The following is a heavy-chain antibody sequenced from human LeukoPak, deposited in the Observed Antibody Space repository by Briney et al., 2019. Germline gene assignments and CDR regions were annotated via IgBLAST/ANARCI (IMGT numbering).Heavy chain of an antibody. CDR3: AIRTYYDTLTGYNYWFFDL. CDR2: IYYTGST. Sequence: SETLSLTCTVSGVSLSDYYWSWVRQPPGKGLEWIGYIYYTGSTDYNPSLKSRGTMSLDTSENQFSLDLRSVTATYTAVYYCAIRTYYDTLTGYNYWFFDLWGRGSLATAYS. J-gene: IGHJ2*01. V-gene: IGHV4-59*01. CDR1: GVSLSDYY. D-gene: IGHD3-9*01.